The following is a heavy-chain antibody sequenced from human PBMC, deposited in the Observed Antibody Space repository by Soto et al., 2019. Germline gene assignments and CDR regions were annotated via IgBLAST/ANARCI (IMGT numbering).Heavy chain of an antibody. Sequence: PSQTLSLTCAISGDIVSSKSAAWNWIRQSPSRGLEWLGRTYYRSQWNNDYALSVKRRITLNPDTPKNQFSLHLYSVTPEDTAVYYCTGITSLRGMKVWGQGPPVTVSS. CDR2: TYYRSQWNN. CDR1: GDIVSSKSAA. J-gene: IGHJ6*02. V-gene: IGHV6-1*01. D-gene: IGHD3-10*01. CDR3: TGITSLRGMKV.